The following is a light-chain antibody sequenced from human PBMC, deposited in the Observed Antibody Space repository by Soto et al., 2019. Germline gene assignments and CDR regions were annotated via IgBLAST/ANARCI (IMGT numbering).Light chain of an antibody. J-gene: IGKJ4*01. CDR3: QQYGSSPLT. V-gene: IGKV3-20*01. CDR2: DAS. CDR1: QSVRSNY. Sequence: TLSCRASQSVRSNYLAWYQQKPGQAPRFLIYDASSRATGIPDRFSGSGSGTDFTLTISRLEPEDFAVYYCQQYGSSPLTFGGGTKVDIK.